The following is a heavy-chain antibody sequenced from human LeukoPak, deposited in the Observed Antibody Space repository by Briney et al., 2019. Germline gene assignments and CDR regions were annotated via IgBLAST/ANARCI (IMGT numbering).Heavy chain of an antibody. D-gene: IGHD3-22*01. CDR2: ISDSGSTI. J-gene: IGHJ4*02. CDR1: GGSFSGYY. CDR3: AKDPAYDYDSSGYYEY. Sequence: LSLTCAVYGGSFSGYYWSWIRQPPGKGLEWVSYISDSGSTIWYADSVKGRFTISRDNAKNSLYLQMNSLRAEDTAVYYCAKDPAYDYDSSGYYEYWGQGTLVTVSS. V-gene: IGHV3-11*01.